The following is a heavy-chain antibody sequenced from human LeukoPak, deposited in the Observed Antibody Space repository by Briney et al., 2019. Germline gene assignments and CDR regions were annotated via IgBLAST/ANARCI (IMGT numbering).Heavy chain of an antibody. CDR2: MKQDGNEE. Sequence: PGGSLRLSCAVSGFTFSTYWMSWARQAPGKGLEWVASMKQDGNEEYYVDSVKGRFTISRDNAKNSLYLQMNSLRAEDTAVYYCARPYSSGWYGGFNFWGQGTLVTVSS. D-gene: IGHD6-19*01. CDR1: GFTFSTYW. V-gene: IGHV3-7*05. J-gene: IGHJ4*02. CDR3: ARPYSSGWYGGFNF.